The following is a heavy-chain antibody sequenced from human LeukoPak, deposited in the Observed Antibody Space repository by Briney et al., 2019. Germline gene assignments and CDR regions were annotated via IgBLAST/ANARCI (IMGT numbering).Heavy chain of an antibody. CDR2: ISGSGGST. V-gene: IGHV3-23*01. CDR3: AKLGCSGGSCLRRDLDY. Sequence: GGSLRLSCAASGFTFSSYAMSWVRQAPGKGLEWVSAISGSGGSTYYADSVKGRFTISRDNSKNTLYLQMNSLRAEDTAVYYCAKLGCSGGSCLRRDLDYWGQGTLVTVSS. D-gene: IGHD2-15*01. CDR1: GFTFSSYA. J-gene: IGHJ4*02.